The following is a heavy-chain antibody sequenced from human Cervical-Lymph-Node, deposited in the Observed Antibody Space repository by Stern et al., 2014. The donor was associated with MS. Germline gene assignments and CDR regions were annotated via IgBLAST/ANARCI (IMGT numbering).Heavy chain of an antibody. CDR2: INTNSGDP. CDR1: GYTFGVFA. D-gene: IGHD1-26*01. J-gene: IGHJ4*02. Sequence: QVQLVQSGSEVKKPGASVKVSCKASGYTFGVFALTWVRQAPGQGLEWVGCINTNSGDPTYAQGFTGRFVFSLDTSVSTAYLQISSLKPEDTAVYYCARRTCRSCPLDYWGQGTLVIVSS. V-gene: IGHV7-4-1*02. CDR3: ARRTCRSCPLDY.